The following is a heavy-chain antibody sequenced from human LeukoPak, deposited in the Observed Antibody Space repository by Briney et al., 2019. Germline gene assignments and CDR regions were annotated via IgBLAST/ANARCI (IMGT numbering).Heavy chain of an antibody. CDR2: IIPIFGTA. Sequence: SGKVSCKASGTTFSSYAISWVRQAPGQGLEWMGGIIPIFGTANYAQKFQGRVTITADESTSTAYMELSSLRSEDTAVYYCARAINSGYDEYDYWGQGTLVTVSS. V-gene: IGHV1-69*13. CDR1: GTTFSSYA. D-gene: IGHD5-12*01. CDR3: ARAINSGYDEYDY. J-gene: IGHJ4*02.